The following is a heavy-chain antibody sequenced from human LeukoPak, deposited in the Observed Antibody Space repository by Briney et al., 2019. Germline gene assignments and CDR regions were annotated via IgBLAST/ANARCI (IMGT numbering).Heavy chain of an antibody. CDR1: GGSISSYY. CDR3: ARGYYDYVWGCYRIHFDY. V-gene: IGHV4-59*01. CDR2: IYYSGST. Sequence: SETLSLTCTVSGGSISSYYWSWIRQPPGKGLEWIGYIYYSGSTNYNPSLKSRVTISVDTSKNQFSLKLSSVTAADTAVYYCARGYYDYVWGCYRIHFDYWGQGTLVTVSS. D-gene: IGHD3-16*02. J-gene: IGHJ4*02.